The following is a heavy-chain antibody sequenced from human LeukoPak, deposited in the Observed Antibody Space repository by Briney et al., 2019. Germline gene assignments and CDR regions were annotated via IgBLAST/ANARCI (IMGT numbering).Heavy chain of an antibody. V-gene: IGHV3-74*01. CDR2: INSDGSGA. CDR3: ARGTSTAPGIDY. J-gene: IGHJ4*02. Sequence: GESLRLSCAASGFDFATYWMFWVRQAPGKGLVWVAQINSDGSGATYGDSAKGRFSISRDNAKNTLFLYMSGLRAEDTAVYYCARGTSTAPGIDYWGQGTLVAVSS. CDR1: GFDFATYW. D-gene: IGHD6-13*01.